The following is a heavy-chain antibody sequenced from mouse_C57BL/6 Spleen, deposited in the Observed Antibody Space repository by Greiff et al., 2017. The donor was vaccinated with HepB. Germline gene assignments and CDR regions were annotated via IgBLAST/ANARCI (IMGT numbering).Heavy chain of an antibody. Sequence: QVQLQQSGAELARPGASVKLSCKASGYTFTSYGISWVKQRTGQGLEWIGEIYPRSGNTYYNEKFKGKATLTADKSSSSAYMELRSLTSEDSAVYFFARNVYDGYYPSMSYWGPGTSVTVSS. CDR2: IYPRSGNT. V-gene: IGHV1-81*01. D-gene: IGHD2-3*01. CDR3: ARNVYDGYYPSMSY. CDR1: GYTFTSYG. J-gene: IGHJ4*01.